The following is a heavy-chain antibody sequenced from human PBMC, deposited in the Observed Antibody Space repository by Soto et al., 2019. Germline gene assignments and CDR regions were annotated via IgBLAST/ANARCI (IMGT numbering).Heavy chain of an antibody. CDR3: ARGATIFGVVISGWFDP. V-gene: IGHV4-39*01. D-gene: IGHD3-3*01. Sequence: SETMSVTCTVSGGSIISSIYYWGRNRQPPGKGLEWIGSIYYSGSTYYNPSLKSRVTISVDTSKNQFSLKLSSVTAADTAVYYCARGATIFGVVISGWFDPWGQGTLVTVSS. CDR2: IYYSGST. CDR1: GGSIISSIYY. J-gene: IGHJ5*02.